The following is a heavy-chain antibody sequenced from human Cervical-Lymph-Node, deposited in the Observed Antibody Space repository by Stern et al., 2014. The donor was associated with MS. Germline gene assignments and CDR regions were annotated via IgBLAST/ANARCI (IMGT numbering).Heavy chain of an antibody. J-gene: IGHJ4*02. Sequence: GQLVASGGGLVQPGRSLRLSCAASGFTFDDYAMHWVRQAPGKGLAWVSGISWNSGSIGYADSVKGRFTISRDNAKNSLYLQMNSLRAEDTALYYCAKDSSSGWTSDGGYFDYWGQGTLVTVSS. V-gene: IGHV3-9*01. CDR2: ISWNSGSI. CDR3: AKDSSSGWTSDGGYFDY. CDR1: GFTFDDYA. D-gene: IGHD6-19*01.